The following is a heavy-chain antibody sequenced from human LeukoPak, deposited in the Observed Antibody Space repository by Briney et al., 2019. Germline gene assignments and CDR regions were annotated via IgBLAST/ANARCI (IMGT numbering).Heavy chain of an antibody. V-gene: IGHV4-34*01. CDR1: GFTFSNYW. J-gene: IGHJ4*02. CDR2: INHSGST. Sequence: PGGSLRLSCAASGFTFSNYWMSWIRQPPGKGLEWIGEINHSGSTNYNPSLKGRVTISVDTSKNQFSLKLRSVTAADTAVYYCARVVGKYSSSWYYWGQGTLVTVSS. CDR3: ARVVGKYSSSWYY. D-gene: IGHD6-13*01.